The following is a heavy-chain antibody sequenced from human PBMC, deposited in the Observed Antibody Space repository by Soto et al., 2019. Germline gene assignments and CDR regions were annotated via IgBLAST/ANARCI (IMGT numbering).Heavy chain of an antibody. Sequence: QVQLVESGGGVVQPGRSLRLSCAASGFTFSNYGMHWVRQAPGKGLEWVAVILNDGSNRYHADSVKDRFTISRDNSKNTLYLQMNSLRAEDTAVYYCARDDEYSGNGMDVWGQVTTVTVS. CDR1: GFTFSNYG. J-gene: IGHJ6*02. V-gene: IGHV3-33*01. D-gene: IGHD3-10*01. CDR3: ARDDEYSGNGMDV. CDR2: ILNDGSNR.